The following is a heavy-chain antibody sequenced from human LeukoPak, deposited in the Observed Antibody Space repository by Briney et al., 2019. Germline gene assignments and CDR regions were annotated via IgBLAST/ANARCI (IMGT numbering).Heavy chain of an antibody. D-gene: IGHD3-10*01. V-gene: IGHV3-23*01. CDR3: AKSSGGYPYYFDY. J-gene: IGHJ4*02. Sequence: SGGSLRLSCAASGFTFSSYAMSWVRQAPGKGLEWVSAISDSGGYTYYADSVKGRFTISRDNAKNTVYLQMNSLRAEDTAVYYCAKSSGGYPYYFDYWGQGTLVTVSS. CDR2: ISDSGGYT. CDR1: GFTFSSYA.